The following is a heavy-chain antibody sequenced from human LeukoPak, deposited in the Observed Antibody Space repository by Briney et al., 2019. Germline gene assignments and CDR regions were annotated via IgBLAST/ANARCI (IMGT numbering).Heavy chain of an antibody. CDR2: ISSSSYI. CDR3: ARGIFGVVIIRGPYYGMDV. CDR1: GFTFSSYA. V-gene: IGHV3-21*01. J-gene: IGHJ6*02. D-gene: IGHD3-3*01. Sequence: GGSLRLSCAASGFTFSSYAMNWVRQAPGKGLEWVSSISSSSYIYYADSVKGRFTISRDNAKNSLYLQMNSLRAEDTAVYYCARGIFGVVIIRGPYYGMDVWGQGTTATVSS.